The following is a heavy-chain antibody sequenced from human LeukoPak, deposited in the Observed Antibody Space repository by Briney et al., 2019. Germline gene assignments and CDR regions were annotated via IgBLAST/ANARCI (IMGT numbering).Heavy chain of an antibody. CDR3: VRRAGDWAVNWVDP. CDR2: LYPSGST. Sequence: SETLSLTCTVSGDSITDTTYYWAWYRQPPGKGLEWIGSLYPSGSTYYSPSLESRLSILLDTSKSHFSLNVRSVTAADTAVYYCVRRAGDWAVNWVDPWGQGTLVTASS. CDR1: GDSITDTTYY. J-gene: IGHJ5*02. V-gene: IGHV4-39*02. D-gene: IGHD2-21*02.